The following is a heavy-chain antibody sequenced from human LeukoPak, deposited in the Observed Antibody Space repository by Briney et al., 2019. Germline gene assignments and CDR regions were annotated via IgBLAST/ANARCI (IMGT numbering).Heavy chain of an antibody. CDR3: ARDPSRGSLEPYYYYGMDV. Sequence: SVKVSCKASGGTFSSYAISWVRQAPGQGLEWMGRIIPILGIADYAQKFRGRVTITADKSTSTAYMELSSLRSEDTAVYYCARDPSRGSLEPYYYYGMDVWGQGTTVTVSS. CDR2: IIPILGIA. CDR1: GGTFSSYA. J-gene: IGHJ6*02. V-gene: IGHV1-69*04. D-gene: IGHD3-3*01.